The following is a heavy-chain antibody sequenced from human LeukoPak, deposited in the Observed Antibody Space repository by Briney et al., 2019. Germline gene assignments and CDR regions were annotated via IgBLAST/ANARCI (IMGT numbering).Heavy chain of an antibody. CDR2: ITPSGDGT. D-gene: IGHD3-22*01. J-gene: IGHJ3*02. V-gene: IGHV3-23*01. Sequence: GGSLRLSCVASGFTFSSPAMSWVRQTPGKGLEWVSSITPSGDGTYYAASVKGRFTISRDNSKNTLYLQMNSLRAEDTAVYYCARVAPIPYYYDSSGYYYVRENAFDIWGQGTMVTVSS. CDR1: GFTFSSPA. CDR3: ARVAPIPYYYDSSGYYYVRENAFDI.